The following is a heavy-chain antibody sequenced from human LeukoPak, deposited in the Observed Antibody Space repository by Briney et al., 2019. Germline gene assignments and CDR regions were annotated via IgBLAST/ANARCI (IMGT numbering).Heavy chain of an antibody. J-gene: IGHJ4*02. D-gene: IGHD3-3*01. CDR1: GFTVSSNY. CDR3: ARDVGTIFGVVSTPIDY. CDR2: ISSSSSYI. Sequence: KTGGSLRLSCAASGFTVSSNYMSWVRQAPGKGLEWVSSISSSSSYIYYADSVKGRFTISRDNAKNSLYLQMNSLRAEGTAVYYCARDVGTIFGVVSTPIDYWGQGTLVTVSS. V-gene: IGHV3-21*01.